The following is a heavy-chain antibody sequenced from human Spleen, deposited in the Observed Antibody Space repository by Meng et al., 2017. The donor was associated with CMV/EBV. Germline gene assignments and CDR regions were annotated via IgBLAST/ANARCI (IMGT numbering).Heavy chain of an antibody. Sequence: QVQLVQSGAGVKKPGSSVKVSCKASGYTFTSYDMHWVRQAPGQGLEWMGIINPSGGSTSYAQKFQGRVTMTRDTSTSAVYMELSSLRSEDTAVYYCTRGGGGSGGRFDYWGQGTLVTVSS. D-gene: IGHD6-19*01. CDR3: TRGGGGSGGRFDY. CDR2: INPSGGST. CDR1: GYTFTSYD. V-gene: IGHV1-46*03. J-gene: IGHJ4*02.